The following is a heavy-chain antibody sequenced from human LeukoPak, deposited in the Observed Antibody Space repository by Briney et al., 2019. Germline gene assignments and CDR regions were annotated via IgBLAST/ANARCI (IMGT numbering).Heavy chain of an antibody. J-gene: IGHJ3*02. V-gene: IGHV4-39*07. CDR3: ARDLITGWAFDI. D-gene: IGHD1-14*01. CDR2: IYYTGRT. Sequence: PSETLSFTCTVSGDSISNNNYYWGWIRQPPGKGLEWIGSIYYTGRTYYKPSLESRLTLSVDTSRNQFFLRLTSVTAADTAVYYCARDLITGWAFDIWGQGTMVTVSS. CDR1: GDSISNNNYY.